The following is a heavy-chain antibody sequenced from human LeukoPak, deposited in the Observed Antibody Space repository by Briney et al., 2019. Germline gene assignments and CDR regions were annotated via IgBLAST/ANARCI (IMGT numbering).Heavy chain of an antibody. V-gene: IGHV3-74*01. CDR3: TRGGAVAASDY. Sequence: QPGGSLRLSCAASGFTFSSYWMHWVRQAPGKGLVWVSRIDIDGSGTTYADSVKGRFTISRDNAKNTLYLQMNSLRAEDTAVYYCTRGGAVAASDYWGQGTLVTVSS. J-gene: IGHJ4*02. D-gene: IGHD6-19*01. CDR1: GFTFSSYW. CDR2: IDIDGSGT.